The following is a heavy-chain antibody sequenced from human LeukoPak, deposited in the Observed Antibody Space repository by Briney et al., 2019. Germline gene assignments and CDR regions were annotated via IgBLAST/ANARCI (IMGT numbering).Heavy chain of an antibody. D-gene: IGHD5-18*01. Sequence: ASVKVSCKASGYTFTSYYMHWVRQAPGQGLEWMGIINPSGGSTSYAQKFQGRVTMTRDTSTSTVYVELSSLRSEDTAVYYCARGGVRTGIQLWEFGYWGQGTLVTVS. J-gene: IGHJ4*02. CDR2: INPSGGST. CDR3: ARGGVRTGIQLWEFGY. CDR1: GYTFTSYY. V-gene: IGHV1-46*01.